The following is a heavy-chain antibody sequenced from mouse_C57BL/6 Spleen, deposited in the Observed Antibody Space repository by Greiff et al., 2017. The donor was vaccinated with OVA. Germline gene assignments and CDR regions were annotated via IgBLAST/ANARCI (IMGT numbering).Heavy chain of an antibody. J-gene: IGHJ2*01. V-gene: IGHV1-81*01. CDR2: IYPRSGNT. D-gene: IGHD1-1*01. Sequence: VKLQQSGAELARPGASVKLSCKASGYTFTSYGISWVKQRTGQGLEWIGEIYPRSGNTYYNEKFKGKATLTADKSSSTAYMELRSLTSEDSAVYFCARKGITTVVAHYFDYWGQGTTLTVSS. CDR1: GYTFTSYG. CDR3: ARKGITTVVAHYFDY.